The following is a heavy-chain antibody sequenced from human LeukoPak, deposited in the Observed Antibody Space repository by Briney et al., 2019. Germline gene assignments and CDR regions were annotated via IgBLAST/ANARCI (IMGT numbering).Heavy chain of an antibody. V-gene: IGHV3-23*01. CDR3: PTRYSGDMAY. CDR2: ISGSGGNT. D-gene: IGHD5-12*01. CDR1: GFTFSSYA. J-gene: IGHJ4*02. Sequence: PGGSLRLSCAASGFTFSSYAMSWVRQAPGKGLEWVSIISGSGGNTDNADSVKGRFSISRDNAKNTLYLQMNSLRAEDTAVYYCPTRYSGDMAYWGQGTLVTVSS.